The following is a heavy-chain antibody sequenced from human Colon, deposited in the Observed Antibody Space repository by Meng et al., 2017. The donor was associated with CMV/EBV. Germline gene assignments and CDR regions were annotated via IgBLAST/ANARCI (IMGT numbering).Heavy chain of an antibody. CDR2: ISFEGSNQ. CDR3: AKSAPGKAFDP. Sequence: GESLKISCAASGFAFSTYAMHWLRQAPGKGLEWVAFISFEGSNQYYADPVEGRFTISRDNSKNTVFLQMNSLRAEDTAVYYCAKSAPGKAFDPWGQGTLVTVSS. CDR1: GFAFSTYA. D-gene: IGHD6-13*01. V-gene: IGHV3-30-3*02. J-gene: IGHJ5*02.